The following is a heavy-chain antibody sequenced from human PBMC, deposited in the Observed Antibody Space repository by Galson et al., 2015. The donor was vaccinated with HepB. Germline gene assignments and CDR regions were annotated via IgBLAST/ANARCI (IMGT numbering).Heavy chain of an antibody. CDR1: GFAFNNAW. D-gene: IGHD2-2*01. V-gene: IGHV3-15*01. J-gene: IGHJ5*02. CDR3: TTDVYFSSYWSWLDP. Sequence: SLRLSCAASGFAFNNAWMNWVRQAPGKGLEWVGRIKRKTDGGTTEYAAPGKGRFTISRDDSRNTLYLQMHSLKTDATAVYYCTTDVYFSSYWSWLDPWGQGTLVTVSS. CDR2: IKRKTDGGTT.